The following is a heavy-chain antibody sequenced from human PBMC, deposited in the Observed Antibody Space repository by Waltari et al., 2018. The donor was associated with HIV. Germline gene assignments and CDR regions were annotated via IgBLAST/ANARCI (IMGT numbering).Heavy chain of an antibody. J-gene: IGHJ6*03. CDR2: INAGKGDT. V-gene: IGHV1-3*01. CDR3: ARGQGGSATYFFFYYMDV. Sequence: QVQLVQSGAEVKRAGASVRLSCKASGDPFSSHAVHWVRQAPGQSLEWMGWINAGKGDTKYSQKFQDRIIITRDTSATTAYMELSSLRFEDTAVYYCARGQGGSATYFFFYYMDVWGKGTTVSVS. D-gene: IGHD3-10*01. CDR1: GDPFSSHA.